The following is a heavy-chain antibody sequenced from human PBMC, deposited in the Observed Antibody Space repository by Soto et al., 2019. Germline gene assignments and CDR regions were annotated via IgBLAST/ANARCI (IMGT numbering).Heavy chain of an antibody. Sequence: QVQLVESGGGVVQPGRSLRLSCAASGFTFSSYGMHWVRQAPGKGLEWVAVIWYDGSNKYYADSVKGRFTISRDNSKNTLYMQMNSLGDEDTAVYYCARDVGRQSGIRGVITPIDYWGQGTLVTVSS. J-gene: IGHJ4*02. D-gene: IGHD3-10*01. CDR2: IWYDGSNK. V-gene: IGHV3-33*01. CDR3: ARDVGRQSGIRGVITPIDY. CDR1: GFTFSSYG.